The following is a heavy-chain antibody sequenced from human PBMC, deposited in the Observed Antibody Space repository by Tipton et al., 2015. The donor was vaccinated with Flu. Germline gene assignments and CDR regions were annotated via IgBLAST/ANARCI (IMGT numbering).Heavy chain of an antibody. CDR1: GGSFSEYN. V-gene: IGHV4-34*01. CDR2: IRPSGST. Sequence: TLSLTCAVYGGSFSEYNWGWVRQSPGTGLEGIGEIRPSGSTNYSPSLKSRVTMSEDTSKNQFSLRLNSVTAADTAVYYCARLPRYSSGWGRYFDLWGRGTLVTVSS. D-gene: IGHD6-19*01. J-gene: IGHJ2*01. CDR3: ARLPRYSSGWGRYFDL.